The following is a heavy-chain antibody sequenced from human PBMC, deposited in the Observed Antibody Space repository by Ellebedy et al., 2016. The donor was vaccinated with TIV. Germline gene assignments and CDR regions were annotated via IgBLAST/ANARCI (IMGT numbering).Heavy chain of an antibody. J-gene: IGHJ4*02. V-gene: IGHV1-18*01. Sequence: ASVKVSCXASGYTFTSYDINWVRQAPGQGLEWMGWIGAYNGNTDYAQKLQGRVTMTTDTSASTAYMELGSLTSDDTAVYYCARAGATLTRLFDNWGQGTLVTVSS. D-gene: IGHD4-11*01. CDR2: IGAYNGNT. CDR3: ARAGATLTRLFDN. CDR1: GYTFTSYD.